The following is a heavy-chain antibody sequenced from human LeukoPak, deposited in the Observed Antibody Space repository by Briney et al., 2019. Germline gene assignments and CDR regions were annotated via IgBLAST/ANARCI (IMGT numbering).Heavy chain of an antibody. CDR1: GGSFSGYY. D-gene: IGHD5-18*01. J-gene: IGHJ4*02. CDR3: AGRYTYGLGY. V-gene: IGHV4-59*01. Sequence: PSETLSLTCAVYGGSFSGYYWSWIRQPPGKGLEWIGYIYYSGSTNYNPSLKSRVTISVDTSKNQFSLKLRSVTAADTAVYYCAGRYTYGLGYWGQGTLVTVSS. CDR2: IYYSGST.